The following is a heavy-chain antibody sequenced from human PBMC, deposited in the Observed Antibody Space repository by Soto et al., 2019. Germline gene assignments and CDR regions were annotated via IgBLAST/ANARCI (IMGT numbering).Heavy chain of an antibody. CDR3: ARHAYDFWSGHPNPRYYYGMDV. V-gene: IGHV5-51*01. CDR2: IYPGDSDT. CDR1: GYSFTSYW. D-gene: IGHD3-3*01. Sequence: GESLKISCKGSGYSFTSYWIGWVRQMPGKGLEWMGIIYPGDSDTRYSPSFQGQVTVSADKSISTAYLQWSSLKASDTAMYYCARHAYDFWSGHPNPRYYYGMDVWGQGTTVTVSS. J-gene: IGHJ6*02.